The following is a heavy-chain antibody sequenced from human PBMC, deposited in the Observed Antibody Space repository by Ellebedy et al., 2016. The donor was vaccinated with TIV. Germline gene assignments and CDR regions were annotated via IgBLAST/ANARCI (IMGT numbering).Heavy chain of an antibody. CDR1: GFTFSNFW. D-gene: IGHD1-14*01. V-gene: IGHV3-7*03. J-gene: IGHJ5*02. CDR3: AKGTGVKGDWFDP. CDR2: IKQDGNEK. Sequence: GGSLRLXCAASGFTFSNFWMSWVRQAPGKGLEYVASIKQDGNEKYYVDSVKGRFTISRDNSENTLYLQMNSLRAEDTAVYYCAKGTGVKGDWFDPWGQGTLVTVSS.